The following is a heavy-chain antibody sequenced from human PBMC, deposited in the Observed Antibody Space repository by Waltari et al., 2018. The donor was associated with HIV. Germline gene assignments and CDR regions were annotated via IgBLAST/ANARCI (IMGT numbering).Heavy chain of an antibody. CDR1: GFTFSSSG. J-gene: IGHJ6*02. Sequence: QEQLVESGVGVVQPGRSLRLSCAASGFTFSSSGMHWVRQAPGKGLEWVAVIWYDGNNKYYADSVKGRFTISRDNSKNTLYLQMNSLRAEDTAVYHCARDYVEAVHYGMDVWGQGTMVTVSS. CDR3: ARDYVEAVHYGMDV. V-gene: IGHV3-33*01. D-gene: IGHD2-21*01. CDR2: IWYDGNNK.